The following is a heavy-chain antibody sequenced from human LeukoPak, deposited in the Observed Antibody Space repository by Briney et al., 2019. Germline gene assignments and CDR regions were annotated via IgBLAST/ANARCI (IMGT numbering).Heavy chain of an antibody. V-gene: IGHV4-39*07. CDR2: IYYSGST. CDR3: ARDGERRRVRGHEKNWFDP. CDR1: GGSISSSSYY. D-gene: IGHD3-3*01. J-gene: IGHJ5*02. Sequence: SETLSLTCTVSGGSISSSSYYWGWIRQPPGKGLEWLGSIYYSGSTYYNPSLKRRVTISVDTSKNQFSLKLSSVTAADTAVYYCARDGERRRVRGHEKNWFDPWGQGTLVTVSS.